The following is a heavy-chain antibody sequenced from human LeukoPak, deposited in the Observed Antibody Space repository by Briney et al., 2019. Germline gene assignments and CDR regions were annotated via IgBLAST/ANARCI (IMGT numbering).Heavy chain of an antibody. V-gene: IGHV4-59*01. CDR1: GGSISSYY. CDR3: ASSGYSYGATPDY. J-gene: IGHJ4*02. D-gene: IGHD5-18*01. Sequence: SETLSLTCTVSGGSISSYYWSWIRQPPGKGLEWIGYIYYSGSTNYNPSLKSRVTISVDTSKNQFSLKLSSVTAADTAVYYCASSGYSYGATPDYWGQGTLVTVSS. CDR2: IYYSGST.